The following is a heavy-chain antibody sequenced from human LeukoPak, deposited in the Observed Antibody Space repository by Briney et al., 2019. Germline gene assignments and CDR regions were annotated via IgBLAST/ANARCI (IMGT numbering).Heavy chain of an antibody. J-gene: IGHJ4*02. Sequence: ASVKASCKASGYTFTGYYMHWVRQAPGQGLEWMGRINPNSGGTNYAQKFQGRVTMTRDTSISTAYMELSRLRSDDTAVYYCARSMVRELGSDYWGQGTLVTVSS. CDR2: INPNSGGT. D-gene: IGHD3-10*01. CDR3: ARSMVRELGSDY. V-gene: IGHV1-2*06. CDR1: GYTFTGYY.